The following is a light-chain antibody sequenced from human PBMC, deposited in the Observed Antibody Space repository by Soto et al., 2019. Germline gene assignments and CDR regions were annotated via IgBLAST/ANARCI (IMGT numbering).Light chain of an antibody. CDR2: RNT. J-gene: IGLJ3*02. V-gene: IGLV1-47*01. CDR3: AAWDVSLGGL. CDR1: SSNIGSNY. Sequence: QSVLTQPPSASGTPGQRVTISCSGSSSNIGSNYVYWFQQLPGTAPKLLIYRNTQRPTGVPDRFSGSKSGTSASLAISGRRSEDEADYYCAAWDVSLGGLFGEGTKLTVL.